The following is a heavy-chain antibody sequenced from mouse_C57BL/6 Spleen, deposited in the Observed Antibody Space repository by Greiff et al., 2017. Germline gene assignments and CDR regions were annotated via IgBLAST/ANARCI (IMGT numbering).Heavy chain of an antibody. D-gene: IGHD1-1*01. CDR3: ARYGTTVVPFDY. CDR2: INPSNGGT. J-gene: IGHJ2*01. Sequence: QVQLKQPGTELVKPGASVKLSCKASGYTFTSYWMHWVKQRPGQGLEWIGNINPSNGGTNYNEKFKSKATLTVDKSSSTAYMQLSSLTSEDSAVYYCARYGTTVVPFDYWGQGTTLTVSS. V-gene: IGHV1-53*01. CDR1: GYTFTSYW.